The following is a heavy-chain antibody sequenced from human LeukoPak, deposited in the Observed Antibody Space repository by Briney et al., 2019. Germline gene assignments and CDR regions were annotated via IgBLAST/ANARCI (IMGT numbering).Heavy chain of an antibody. J-gene: IGHJ4*02. D-gene: IGHD3-9*01. CDR2: INSDGSST. V-gene: IGHV3-74*01. CDR1: GFTFSSYW. Sequence: GGSLRLSCAASGFTFSSYWMHWVRQAPGKGLVWVPRINSDGSSTSYADSVKGRFTISRDNAKNTLYLQMNSLRAEDTAVYYCARDYDILTGYYNFDYWGQGTLVTVSS. CDR3: ARDYDILTGYYNFDY.